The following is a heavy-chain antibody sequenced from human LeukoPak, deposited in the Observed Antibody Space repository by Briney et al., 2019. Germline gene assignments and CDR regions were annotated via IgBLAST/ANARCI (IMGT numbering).Heavy chain of an antibody. D-gene: IGHD6-13*01. CDR2: IFWDGDK. CDR3: AHRLTVSSTWFWDY. Sequence: SGPTLVNPTQTLTLTCTFSGFSLSTSGGGVGWIRQPPGKAQDWLALIFWDGDKRFSPSLKSRLTITKDTSTNQVVLTMTNMDPVDTATYFCAHRLTVSSTWFWDYWGQGTLVTVSS. J-gene: IGHJ4*02. CDR1: GFSLSTSGGG. V-gene: IGHV2-5*02.